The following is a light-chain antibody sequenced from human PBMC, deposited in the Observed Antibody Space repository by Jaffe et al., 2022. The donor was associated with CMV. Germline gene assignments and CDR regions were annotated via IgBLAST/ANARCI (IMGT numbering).Light chain of an antibody. CDR3: QQYGSSMYT. Sequence: EIVLTQSPGTLSLSPGERATLSCRASQSITSGYLAWYQQQPGQAPRLLIYATSSRATGIPDRFSGSGSDTDFTLTISRLEPEDFAVYYCQQYGSSMYTFGQGTKLEIK. J-gene: IGKJ2*01. CDR2: ATS. V-gene: IGKV3-20*01. CDR1: QSITSGY.